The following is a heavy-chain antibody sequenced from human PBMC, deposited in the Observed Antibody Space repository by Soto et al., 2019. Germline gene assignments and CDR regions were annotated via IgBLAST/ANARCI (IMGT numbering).Heavy chain of an antibody. J-gene: IGHJ4*02. V-gene: IGHV3-21*01. CDR3: ARGYDSSGYYSFKYYFDY. D-gene: IGHD3-22*01. CDR2: ISSSSSYI. CDR1: GFTFSSYS. Sequence: GGSLRLSCAASGFTFSSYSMNWVRQAPGKGLEWVSSISSSSSYIYYADSVKGRFTISRDNAKNSLYLQMNSLRAEDTAVYYCARGYDSSGYYSFKYYFDYWGQGTLVTVS.